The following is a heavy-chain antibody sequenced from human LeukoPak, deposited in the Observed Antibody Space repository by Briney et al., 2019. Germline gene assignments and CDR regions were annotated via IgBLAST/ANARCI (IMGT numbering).Heavy chain of an antibody. Sequence: SQTLSLTCTVSGGSISSGSYYWSWIRQPAGKGLEWIGRIYTSGSTNYNPSLKSRVTISADASKNQFSLKLSSVTVADTAVYYCARDGGPPMVRGVISWFDSWGQGTLVTVSS. V-gene: IGHV4-61*02. CDR1: GGSISSGSYY. D-gene: IGHD3-10*01. CDR3: ARDGGPPMVRGVISWFDS. CDR2: IYTSGST. J-gene: IGHJ5*01.